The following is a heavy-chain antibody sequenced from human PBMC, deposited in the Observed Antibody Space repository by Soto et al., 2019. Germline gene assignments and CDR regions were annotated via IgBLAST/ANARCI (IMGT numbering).Heavy chain of an antibody. D-gene: IGHD1-26*01. CDR1: GGSISSYY. CDR2: IYYSEST. J-gene: IGHJ4*02. Sequence: SETLSLTCTVSGGSISSYYWSWIRQPPGKGLEWIGYIYYSESTNYNPPLKSRVTISVDTSKNQFSLKLSSVTAADTAVYYCARDRFEGATTNWGQGTLVTVSS. CDR3: ARDRFEGATTN. V-gene: IGHV4-59*01.